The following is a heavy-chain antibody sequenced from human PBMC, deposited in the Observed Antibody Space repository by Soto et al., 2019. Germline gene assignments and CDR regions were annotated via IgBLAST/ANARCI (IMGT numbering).Heavy chain of an antibody. D-gene: IGHD6-19*01. V-gene: IGHV4-30-2*01. CDR2: IYHSGSS. J-gene: IGHJ4*02. CDR1: GESISSGGFS. CDR3: AKELHTSSGWSQVIY. Sequence: SETLYLTCAVSGESISSGGFSWSWIRQPPGKGLEWIGYIYHSGSSFYNPSLKSRVTISRDNSKNTLYLQMNSLRAEDTAVYYCAKELHTSSGWSQVIYWGQGTLVTVSS.